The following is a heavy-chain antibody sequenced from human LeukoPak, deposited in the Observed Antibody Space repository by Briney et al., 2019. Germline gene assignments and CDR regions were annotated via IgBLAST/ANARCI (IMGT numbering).Heavy chain of an antibody. D-gene: IGHD6-13*01. CDR2: IYSGGST. CDR3: ARDFTGYSSSWLDY. J-gene: IGHJ4*02. CDR1: GFTVSSNY. V-gene: IGHV3-66*01. Sequence: SGGSLRLSCAASGFTVSSNYMSWVRQAPRKGLEWVSVIYSGGSTYYADSVKGRFTISRDNSKNTLYLQMNSLRAEDTAVYYCARDFTGYSSSWLDYWGQGTLVTVSS.